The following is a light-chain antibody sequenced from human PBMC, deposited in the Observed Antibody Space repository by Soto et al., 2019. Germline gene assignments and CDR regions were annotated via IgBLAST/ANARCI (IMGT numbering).Light chain of an antibody. Sequence: QSVLTQPPSASGSPGQSVTISCTGTSSDVGGYNYVSWYQQHPGKAPKLMIYEVSKRPSGVPDRFSGSKSGNTASLTVSWLHAADVGYDYYSSYVVSNNYAFGTGTKVTVL. J-gene: IGLJ1*01. CDR1: SSDVGGYNY. V-gene: IGLV2-8*01. CDR3: SSYVVSNNYA. CDR2: EVS.